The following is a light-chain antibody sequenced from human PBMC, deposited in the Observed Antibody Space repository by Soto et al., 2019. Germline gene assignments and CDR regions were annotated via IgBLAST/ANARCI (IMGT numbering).Light chain of an antibody. CDR3: QQYNSYPT. Sequence: DIQMTQSPSTLSASVGDRVTITCRASQSISSWLAWYQQKPGKAPKLLICDASSLESGVPSRFSGSGSGTEFTLTISSLQPDDFATYYCQQYNSYPTFGGGTKVEIK. CDR2: DAS. CDR1: QSISSW. V-gene: IGKV1-5*01. J-gene: IGKJ4*01.